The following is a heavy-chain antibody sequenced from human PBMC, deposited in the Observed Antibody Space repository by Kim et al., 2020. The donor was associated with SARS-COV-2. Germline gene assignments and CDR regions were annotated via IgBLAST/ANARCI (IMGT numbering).Heavy chain of an antibody. CDR3: ARAAGMVRGVIIGFDY. D-gene: IGHD3-10*01. J-gene: IGHJ4*02. CDR1: GFTFDDYG. CDR2: INWNGGST. V-gene: IGHV3-20*04. Sequence: GGSLRLSCAASGFTFDDYGMSWVRQAPGKGLEWVSGINWNGGSTGYADSVKGRFTISRDNAKNSLYLQMNSLRAEDTALYYCARAAGMVRGVIIGFDYWGQGTLVTVSS.